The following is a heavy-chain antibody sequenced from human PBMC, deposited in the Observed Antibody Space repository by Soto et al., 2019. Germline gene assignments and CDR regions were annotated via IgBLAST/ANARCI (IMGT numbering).Heavy chain of an antibody. J-gene: IGHJ6*02. D-gene: IGHD5-18*01. CDR1: GGSLSSYY. V-gene: IGHV4-59*01. Sequence: SATLSLTCPVSGGSLSSYYWSWIRPPPGKGLEWIGYIYYSGSTNYNPSLKSRVTISVDTSKNQFSLKLSSVTAADTAVYYCARGYSYGHYYYYGMDGWGQGTTVTVS. CDR3: ARGYSYGHYYYYGMDG. CDR2: IYYSGST.